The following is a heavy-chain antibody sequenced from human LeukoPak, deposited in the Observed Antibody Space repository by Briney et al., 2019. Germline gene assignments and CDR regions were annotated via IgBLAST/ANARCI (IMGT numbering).Heavy chain of an antibody. V-gene: IGHV3-21*01. D-gene: IGHD3-22*01. Sequence: KPGGSLRLSCAASGFTFRTFTMHWVRQAPGKGLEWVSSINSARNFIYYADSVKGRFIISRDNAKNSLYMQMSSLKVEDTAVYYCARDSPYYFDSSGDYVSDYWGQGALVTVSS. CDR2: INSARNFI. CDR3: ARDSPYYFDSSGDYVSDY. J-gene: IGHJ4*02. CDR1: GFTFRTFT.